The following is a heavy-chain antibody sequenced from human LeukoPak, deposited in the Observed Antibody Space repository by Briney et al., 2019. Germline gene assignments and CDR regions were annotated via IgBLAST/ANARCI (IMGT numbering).Heavy chain of an antibody. V-gene: IGHV3-7*01. Sequence: PGGSLRLSCAASGFTFSSYWMSWVRQAPGKGLEWVADIKEDGSEKYYVDSVKGRFTISRDNAKNSLYLQMNSLRAEDTAVYYCARYIVVVPAATEGGDYWGQGTLVTVSS. CDR1: GFTFSSYW. D-gene: IGHD2-2*01. J-gene: IGHJ4*02. CDR2: IKEDGSEK. CDR3: ARYIVVVPAATEGGDY.